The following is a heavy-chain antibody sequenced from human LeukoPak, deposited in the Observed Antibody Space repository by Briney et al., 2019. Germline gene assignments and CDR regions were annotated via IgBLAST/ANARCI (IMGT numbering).Heavy chain of an antibody. J-gene: IGHJ4*02. Sequence: LGGSLRLSCAASGFIFNNYGLVWVRQAPGKGLEWVSAISNDGGGTTYADFVKGRFSVSRDNSKNTLFLQMNSLRAEDTALYYCAKGSSGYFFDLWGQGTLVTVSS. CDR2: ISNDGGGT. CDR3: AKGSSGYFFDL. D-gene: IGHD3-22*01. CDR1: GFIFNNYG. V-gene: IGHV3-23*01.